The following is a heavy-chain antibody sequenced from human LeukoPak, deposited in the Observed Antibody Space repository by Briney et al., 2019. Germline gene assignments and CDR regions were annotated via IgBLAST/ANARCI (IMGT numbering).Heavy chain of an antibody. CDR2: IYTSGST. V-gene: IGHV4-4*09. D-gene: IGHD3-10*01. Sequence: SQTLSLTCTVSGGSISSYYWSWIRQPPGKGLEWIGYIYTSGSTNYNPSLKSRVTISVDTSKNQFSLKRSSVTAADTAVYYCARHGVTYYYGSGSEWFDPWGQGTLVTVSS. J-gene: IGHJ5*02. CDR1: GGSISSYY. CDR3: ARHGVTYYYGSGSEWFDP.